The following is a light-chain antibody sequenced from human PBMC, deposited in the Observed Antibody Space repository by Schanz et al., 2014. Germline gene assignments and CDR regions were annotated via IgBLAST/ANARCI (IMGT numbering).Light chain of an antibody. CDR2: AAS. J-gene: IGKJ1*01. CDR3: QQYYSYPWT. CDR1: QGISSY. Sequence: AIRITQSPSSLSASTGDRVTIPCRASQGISSYLAWYQQKPGKAPKLLIYAASTLQSGVPSRFSGSGSGTDFTLTISCLQSEDFATYYCQQYYSYPWTFGQGTKVEIK. V-gene: IGKV1-8*01.